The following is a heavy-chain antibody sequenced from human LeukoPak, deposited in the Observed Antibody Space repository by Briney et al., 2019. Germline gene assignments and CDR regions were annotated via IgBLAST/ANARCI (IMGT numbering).Heavy chain of an antibody. CDR1: GFIFNEYG. D-gene: IGHD1-26*01. Sequence: GGSLRLSCAASGFIFNEYGMTWVRQIPGKGLEWVSGINGNGGRTGYADSVKGRFTISRDNAKNSLYLQMDSLRAEDTALYFCARLFNAGLGAPLDYGGQGTLVTVSS. V-gene: IGHV3-20*04. CDR2: INGNGGRT. CDR3: ARLFNAGLGAPLDY. J-gene: IGHJ4*02.